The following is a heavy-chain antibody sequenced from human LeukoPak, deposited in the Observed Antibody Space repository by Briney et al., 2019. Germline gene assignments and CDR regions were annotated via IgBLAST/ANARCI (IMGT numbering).Heavy chain of an antibody. CDR1: GFTFSSYA. J-gene: IGHJ3*02. CDR3: ARVYGIAAPLYDAFDI. Sequence: PGGSLRLSCVASGFTFSSYAMTWVRQAPGKGLEWVSGISGSSVSTYYADSVKGRFTISRDNSKNTLYLQMNSLRAEDTAVYYCARVYGIAAPLYDAFDIWGQGTMVTVSS. D-gene: IGHD6-6*01. CDR2: ISGSSVST. V-gene: IGHV3-23*01.